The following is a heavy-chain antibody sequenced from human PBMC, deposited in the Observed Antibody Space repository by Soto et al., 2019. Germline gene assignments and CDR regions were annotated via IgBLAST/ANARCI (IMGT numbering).Heavy chain of an antibody. V-gene: IGHV4-39*01. Sequence: QLQLQESGPGLVKPSETLSLTFTVYSGSISSSSHYWGWIRQPPGKGLDWIGRIYSCGSTYYNPALKRRVTNAVDTSTTHSSLYLSCVSATDTAVYYCARHDLAYADNLTDILPGWLPPWGQETLVTVS. D-gene: IGHD3-9*01. CDR3: ARHDLAYADNLTDILPGWLPP. J-gene: IGHJ5*02. CDR1: SGSISSSSHY. CDR2: IYSCGST.